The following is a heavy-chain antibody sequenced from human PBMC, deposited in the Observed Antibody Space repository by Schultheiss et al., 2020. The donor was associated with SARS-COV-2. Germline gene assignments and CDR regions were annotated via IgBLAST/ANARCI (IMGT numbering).Heavy chain of an antibody. J-gene: IGHJ4*02. V-gene: IGHV4-59*12. CDR3: ARGPSQYSSHFDY. D-gene: IGHD6-6*01. CDR1: GGSISSYY. Sequence: SETLSLTCTVSGGSISSYYWSWIRQPPGKGLEWIGYIYYSGSTNYNPSLKSRVTISVDTSKNQFSLKLSSVTAADTAVYYCARGPSQYSSHFDYWGQGTLVTVSS. CDR2: IYYSGST.